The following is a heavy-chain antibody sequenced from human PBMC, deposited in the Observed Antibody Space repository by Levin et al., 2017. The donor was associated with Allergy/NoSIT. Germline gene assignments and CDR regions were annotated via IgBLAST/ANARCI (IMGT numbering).Heavy chain of an antibody. D-gene: IGHD5-18*01. J-gene: IGHJ4*02. V-gene: IGHV3-21*01. CDR1: GFTFSSYS. Sequence: GGSLRLSCAASGFTFSSYSMNWVRQAPGKGLEWVSSISSSSSYIYYADSVKGRFTISRDNATNSLYLQMNSLRAEDTAVYYCARGFRGYSYGSAFDYWGPGTLVTVSS. CDR3: ARGFRGYSYGSAFDY. CDR2: ISSSSSYI.